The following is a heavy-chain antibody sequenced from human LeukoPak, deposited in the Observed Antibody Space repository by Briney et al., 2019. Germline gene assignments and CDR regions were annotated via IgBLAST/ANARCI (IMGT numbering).Heavy chain of an antibody. J-gene: IGHJ4*02. CDR3: ARPSSGWCRGVGDYFDY. V-gene: IGHV1-2*06. CDR2: INPNSGGT. D-gene: IGHD6-19*01. CDR1: GYTFTGYY. Sequence: ASVTVSFTASGYTFTGYYMHWVRQAPGQGLEWMGRINPNSGGTNYAQKFQGRVTMTRDTSISTAYMELSRLRSDATAVYYCARPSSGWCRGVGDYFDYWGQGTLVTVSS.